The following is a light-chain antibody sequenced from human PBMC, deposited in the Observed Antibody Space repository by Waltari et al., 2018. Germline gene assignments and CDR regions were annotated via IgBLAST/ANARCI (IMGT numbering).Light chain of an antibody. J-gene: IGKJ1*01. CDR3: QHYVRLPVT. V-gene: IGKV3-20*01. Sequence: EIVLTQSPGTLSLSPGERATLSCRASQSISSYLAWYQQKPGQAPRLLIFGASSRATGIPDRFSGSGFGTDFSLTISRLEPEDFAVYSCQHYVRLPVTFGQGTKVEIK. CDR2: GAS. CDR1: QSISSY.